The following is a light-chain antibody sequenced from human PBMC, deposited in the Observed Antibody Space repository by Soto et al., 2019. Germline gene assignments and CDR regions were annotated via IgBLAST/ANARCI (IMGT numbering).Light chain of an antibody. CDR1: QSVSRF. CDR2: DAS. CDR3: QQRSDWPPIT. J-gene: IGKJ5*01. Sequence: ETVLTQSPATLSLSPGERATLSCRASQSVSRFLAWYQQKPGQAPRLLIYDASNRAAGIPDRFSGSGSGTDFTLTITSLEPEDFAVYYCQQRSDWPPITFGQGTRLEIK. V-gene: IGKV3-11*01.